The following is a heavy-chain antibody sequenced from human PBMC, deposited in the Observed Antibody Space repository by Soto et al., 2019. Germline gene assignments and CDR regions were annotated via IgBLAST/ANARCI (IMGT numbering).Heavy chain of an antibody. CDR2: TTYDGGIK. D-gene: IGHD3-3*01. J-gene: IGHJ6*01. Sequence: GGSLRLSCAASGFTFSSYGMHWVRQAPGKGLEWVAATTYDGGIKHYVDSVKGRFTISRDNSKNTLYLQMNSLRVEDTATYYCAGAMENPYFYYGLNVWGEGSTVT. V-gene: IGHV3-30*03. CDR1: GFTFSSYG. CDR3: AGAMENPYFYYGLNV.